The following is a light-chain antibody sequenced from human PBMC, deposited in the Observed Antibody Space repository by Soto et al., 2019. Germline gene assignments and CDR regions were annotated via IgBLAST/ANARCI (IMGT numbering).Light chain of an antibody. CDR2: GAS. CDR3: QQCGSSPET. J-gene: IGKJ1*01. Sequence: DIVLTQSPGTLSLSPGQRATLSCRASQSISSSFLAWYQQKPGQAPRLLIYGASSRATGIPDRSSGSGSGTDFTLTISRLEPEDFAVYYCQQCGSSPETFGQGTKVEMK. CDR1: QSISSSF. V-gene: IGKV3-20*01.